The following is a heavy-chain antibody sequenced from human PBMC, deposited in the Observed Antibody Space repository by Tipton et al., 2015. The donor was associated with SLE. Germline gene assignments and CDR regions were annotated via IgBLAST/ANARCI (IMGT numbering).Heavy chain of an antibody. Sequence: TLSLTCAVYGGSFSGYYWSWIRQPPGKGLEWIGYIFYTGVTNHNPSLKSRVAMSIDTSKKQFSLKLNNVTAADTAVYYCVRGTENNWKPRFDLWGQGTLVTVSS. D-gene: IGHD1-20*01. CDR1: GGSFSGYY. CDR3: VRGTENNWKPRFDL. CDR2: IFYTGVT. V-gene: IGHV4-59*01. J-gene: IGHJ4*02.